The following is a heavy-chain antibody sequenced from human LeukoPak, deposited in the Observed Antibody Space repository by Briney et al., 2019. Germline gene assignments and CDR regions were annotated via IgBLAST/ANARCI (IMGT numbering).Heavy chain of an antibody. Sequence: PGGSLRLSCAASGFTFSSYAMHWVRQAPGKGLEWVAVIANDGRDKHHADSVKGRFTISRDNSKNTLYVQMDSLRAEDTALYYCAIDRSAPANYDFDYWGQGTLVTVFS. CDR3: AIDRSAPANYDFDY. CDR1: GFTFSSYA. CDR2: IANDGRDK. V-gene: IGHV3-30*04. D-gene: IGHD4/OR15-4a*01. J-gene: IGHJ4*02.